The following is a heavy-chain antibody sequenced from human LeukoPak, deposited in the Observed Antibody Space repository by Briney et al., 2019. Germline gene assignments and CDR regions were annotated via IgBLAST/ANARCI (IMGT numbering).Heavy chain of an antibody. J-gene: IGHJ6*02. CDR2: IYYSGST. CDR3: ARADYYDSSGYYHGADYYYGMDV. CDR1: GGSISSGGYY. Sequence: SETLSLTCTVSGGSISSGGYYWSWIRQHPGKGLEWIGYIYYSGSTYYNPSLKSRVTISVDTSKNQFSLKLSSATAADTAAYYCARADYYDSSGYYHGADYYYGMDVWGQGTTVTVSS. D-gene: IGHD3-22*01. V-gene: IGHV4-31*03.